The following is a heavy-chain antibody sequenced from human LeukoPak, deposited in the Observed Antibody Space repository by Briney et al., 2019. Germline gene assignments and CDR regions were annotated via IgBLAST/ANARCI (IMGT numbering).Heavy chain of an antibody. V-gene: IGHV3-23*01. D-gene: IGHD3-22*01. CDR2: ISGSGGST. CDR3: ARDRWGSSGYFGY. CDR1: GFTFSSYA. J-gene: IGHJ4*02. Sequence: PGGSLRLSCAASGFTFSSYAMSWVRQAPGKGLEWVSAISGSGGSTYYADSVKGRFAISRDNSKNTLYLQMNSLRAEDTAVYYCARDRWGSSGYFGYWGQGTLVTVSS.